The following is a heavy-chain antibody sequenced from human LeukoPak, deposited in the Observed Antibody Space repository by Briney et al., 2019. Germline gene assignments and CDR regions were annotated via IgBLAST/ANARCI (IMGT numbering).Heavy chain of an antibody. CDR2: VGGSDGST. V-gene: IGHV3-23*01. Sequence: GGSLRLSCAASGFTFSGYAMTWVRQAPRKGLEWVSGVGGSDGSTFYADSVKGRFTISRDNSKNTLYLQMNSLRVEDTAVYYCAKVGGGRIAAAGSHYWGQGTLVTVSS. J-gene: IGHJ4*02. CDR1: GFTFSGYA. D-gene: IGHD6-13*01. CDR3: AKVGGGRIAAAGSHY.